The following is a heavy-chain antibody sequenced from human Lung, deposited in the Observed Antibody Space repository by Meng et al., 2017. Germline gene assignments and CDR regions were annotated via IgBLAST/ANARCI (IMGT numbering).Heavy chain of an antibody. V-gene: IGHV4-34*01. CDR3: ARGPTTMAHDFDY. CDR1: GGSFSDYY. Sequence: QGQLQQWGAGLLKPSETLSLTCVVSGGSFSDYYWSWIRQPPGKGLEWIGEINHSGSTNYNPSLESRATISADTSQNNLSLKLSSVTAADSAVYYCARGPTTMAHDFDYWGQGTLVTVSS. D-gene: IGHD4-11*01. J-gene: IGHJ4*02. CDR2: INHSGST.